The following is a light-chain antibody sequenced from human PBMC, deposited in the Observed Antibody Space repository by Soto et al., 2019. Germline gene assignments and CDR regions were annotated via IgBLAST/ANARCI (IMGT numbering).Light chain of an antibody. CDR1: QSVSSN. V-gene: IGKV3-15*01. J-gene: IGKJ3*01. CDR3: QQYNNWPPIFT. Sequence: EIVMTQSPATLSVSPGERATLSCRASQSVSSNLAWYQQKPGQAPRLLIYGASTRATGIPARFSGSGSRTEFTLTITSLQSEDFAVYYCQQYNNWPPIFTFGPGTKVDIK. CDR2: GAS.